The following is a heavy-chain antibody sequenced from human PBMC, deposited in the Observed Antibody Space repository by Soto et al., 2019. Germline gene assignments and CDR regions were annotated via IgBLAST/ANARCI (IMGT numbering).Heavy chain of an antibody. Sequence: QVQLVQSGAEVKKPGASVKVSCKASGYTFTSYGISWVRQAPGQGLEWMGWISAYNGNTNYAQKLQGRVTMTTDTSTSTACMELRSLRSDDTAVYYCARDRGPLAVAGTFDYWGQGTLVTVSS. CDR2: ISAYNGNT. V-gene: IGHV1-18*01. J-gene: IGHJ4*02. CDR3: ARDRGPLAVAGTFDY. CDR1: GYTFTSYG. D-gene: IGHD6-19*01.